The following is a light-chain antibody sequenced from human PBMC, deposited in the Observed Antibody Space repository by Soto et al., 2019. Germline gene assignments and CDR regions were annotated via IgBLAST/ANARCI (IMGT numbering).Light chain of an antibody. V-gene: IGLV2-14*03. CDR3: SSYTSTSTLYV. Sequence: QSALTQPASVSGSPGQSITISCTGTSSAIGGYNYVSWYQQLPGKVPKLIIYDVSNRPSGVSDRFSGSKSGNAASLTISGLQAEDEADYYCSSYTSTSTLYVFGTGTQLTVL. J-gene: IGLJ1*01. CDR2: DVS. CDR1: SSAIGGYNY.